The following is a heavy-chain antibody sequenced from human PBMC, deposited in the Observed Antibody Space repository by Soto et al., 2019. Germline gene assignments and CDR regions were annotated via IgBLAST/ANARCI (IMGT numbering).Heavy chain of an antibody. J-gene: IGHJ4*02. CDR3: AREMRWLQSGYFDY. V-gene: IGHV1-69*01. Sequence: QVQLVQSGAEVKKPGSSVKVSCKASGGTFSSYAISWVRQAPGQGREWMGGIIPIFGTANYAQKFQGRVTITADESTSTAYMELRSLRSEDKAVYYCAREMRWLQSGYFDYWCQGTLVTVAS. CDR1: GGTFSSYA. CDR2: IIPIFGTA. D-gene: IGHD5-12*01.